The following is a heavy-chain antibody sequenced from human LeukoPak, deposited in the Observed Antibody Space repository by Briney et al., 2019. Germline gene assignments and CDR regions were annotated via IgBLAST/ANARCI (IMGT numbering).Heavy chain of an antibody. Sequence: GGSLRLSCAAWVFTLSNYWMTWVRQAPGKGLEGVANIRQDGSEKYYVDSVKGRFTISRDNAKNSLYLQMNSLRAEDTAVYYCAGGYCSSTSCYAGNNWFDPWGQGTLVTVSS. CDR3: AGGYCSSTSCYAGNNWFDP. CDR2: IRQDGSEK. V-gene: IGHV3-7*01. J-gene: IGHJ5*02. CDR1: VFTLSNYW. D-gene: IGHD2-2*01.